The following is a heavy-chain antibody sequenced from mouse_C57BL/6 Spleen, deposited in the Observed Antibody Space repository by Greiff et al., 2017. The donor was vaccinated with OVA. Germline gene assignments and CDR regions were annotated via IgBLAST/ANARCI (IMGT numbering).Heavy chain of an antibody. Sequence: QVQLQQSGAELARPGASVKLSCKASGYTFTSYGISWVKQRTGQGLEWIGEIYPRSGNTYYNEKFKGKATLTADKSSSTAYMELRSLTSEDSAVYFCARSSYYGSSHYAMDYWGQGTSVTVSS. V-gene: IGHV1-81*01. D-gene: IGHD1-1*01. CDR2: IYPRSGNT. J-gene: IGHJ4*01. CDR3: ARSSYYGSSHYAMDY. CDR1: GYTFTSYG.